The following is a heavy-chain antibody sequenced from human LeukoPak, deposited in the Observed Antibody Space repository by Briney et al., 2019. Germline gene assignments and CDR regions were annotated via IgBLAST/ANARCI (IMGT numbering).Heavy chain of an antibody. J-gene: IGHJ4*02. V-gene: IGHV3-9*03. CDR2: ISWNSGSI. Sequence: PGRSLRLSCAASGFTFDDYAMHWVRQAPGKGLEWVSGISWNSGSIGYADSVKGRFTISRDNAKNSLYLQMNSLRAEDMALYYCAKGGSSGWYFDYWDQGTLVTVSS. CDR1: GFTFDDYA. CDR3: AKGGSSGWYFDY. D-gene: IGHD6-19*01.